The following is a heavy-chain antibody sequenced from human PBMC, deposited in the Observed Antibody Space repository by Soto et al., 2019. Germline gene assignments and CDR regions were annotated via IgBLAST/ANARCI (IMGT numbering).Heavy chain of an antibody. CDR2: IDWDDDK. CDR1: GFSLSTSGMC. J-gene: IGHJ5*02. D-gene: IGHD1-26*01. CDR3: ARSLHYSGSYCNWFDP. V-gene: IGHV2-70*01. Sequence: GPTLVNPTQTLTLTCTFSGFSLSTSGMCVSWIRQPPGKALEWLALIDWDDDKYYSTSLKTRLTISKDTSKNQVVLTMTNMDPVDTATYYCARSLHYSGSYCNWFDPWGQGTLVTVSS.